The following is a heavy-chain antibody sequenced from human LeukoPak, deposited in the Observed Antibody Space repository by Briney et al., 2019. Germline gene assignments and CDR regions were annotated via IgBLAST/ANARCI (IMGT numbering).Heavy chain of an antibody. CDR1: GDSMRSFY. J-gene: IGHJ3*02. Sequence: SETLSLTCTVSGDSMRSFYWSFIRQPPGKGLEWIAEINHSGSTNYNPSLKSRVTISVDTSKNQFSLKLSSVTAADTAVYYCARGRIWYSSGWSVGLSGAFDIWGQGTMVTVSS. CDR2: INHSGST. D-gene: IGHD6-13*01. CDR3: ARGRIWYSSGWSVGLSGAFDI. V-gene: IGHV4-34*01.